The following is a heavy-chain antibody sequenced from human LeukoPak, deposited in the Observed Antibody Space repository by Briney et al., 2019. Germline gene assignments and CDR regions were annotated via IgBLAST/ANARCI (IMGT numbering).Heavy chain of an antibody. J-gene: IGHJ4*02. CDR1: GFTVSSNY. CDR2: IYSDGST. D-gene: IGHD6-13*01. CDR3: ARDLAAGGTYPHY. Sequence: GGSLRLSCAASGFTVSSNYMSGVRQAPGKGPEWVSVIYSDGSTYYADSVKGRFTISRDTSKNTLYLQMNSLRTEHTAVYYCARDLAAGGTYPHYWGQGTLVSVSS. V-gene: IGHV3-53*01.